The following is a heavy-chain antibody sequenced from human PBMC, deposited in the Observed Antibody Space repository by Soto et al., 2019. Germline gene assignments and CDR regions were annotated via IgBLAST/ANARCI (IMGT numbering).Heavy chain of an antibody. Sequence: GGSLRLSCAASGFTFSSYWMHWVRQAPGKGLVWVSRINSDGSSTSYADSVKGRFTISRDNAKNTLYLQMNSLRAEDTAVYYCARKADCSSTSCYPDYYYYYMDVWGKGTTVTVSS. D-gene: IGHD2-2*01. CDR3: ARKADCSSTSCYPDYYYYYMDV. CDR1: GFTFSSYW. CDR2: INSDGSST. V-gene: IGHV3-74*01. J-gene: IGHJ6*03.